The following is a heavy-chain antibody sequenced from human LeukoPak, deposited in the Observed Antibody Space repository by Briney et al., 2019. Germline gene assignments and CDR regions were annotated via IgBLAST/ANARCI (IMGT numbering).Heavy chain of an antibody. D-gene: IGHD2-15*01. CDR3: AKQLGYCSDGSCYFPY. J-gene: IGHJ4*02. CDR1: GFTFSSSA. CDR2: ISNNGGYT. Sequence: GGSLRLSCAASGFTFSSSAMSWVRQAPGKGLEWVSAISNNGGYTYYADSVQGRFTISRDNSKSALCLQMNSLRAEDTAVYYCAKQLGYCSDGSCYFPYWGQGTLVTVSS. V-gene: IGHV3-23*01.